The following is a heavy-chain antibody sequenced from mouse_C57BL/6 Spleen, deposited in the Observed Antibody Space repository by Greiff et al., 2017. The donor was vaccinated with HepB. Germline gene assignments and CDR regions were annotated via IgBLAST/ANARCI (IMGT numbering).Heavy chain of an antibody. V-gene: IGHV2-3*01. J-gene: IGHJ4*01. CDR1: GFSLTSSG. Sequence: VKLVESGPGLVAPSQRLSITCTVSGFSLTSSGVSWVRQPPGKGLEWLGVIWGDGSTNYHSALISRLSISKDNSKSQVFLKLNSLQTDDTATYYCAKGPYSNLYYAMDYWGQGTSVTVSS. CDR2: IWGDGST. D-gene: IGHD2-5*01. CDR3: AKGPYSNLYYAMDY.